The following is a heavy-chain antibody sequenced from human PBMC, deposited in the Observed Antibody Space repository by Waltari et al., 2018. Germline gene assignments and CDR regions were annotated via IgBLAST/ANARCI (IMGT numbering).Heavy chain of an antibody. J-gene: IGHJ4*02. Sequence: EVQLVESGGGLVQPGGSLRLSCAGNGFPFSTFWVTWVRQAPGEGLEWVANIKDDGGEKYYLDSVKGRFTISRDNAKRSLYLQMNSLRAEDTAVYYCARADYGDYVGWGQGTLVTVSS. D-gene: IGHD4-17*01. CDR1: GFPFSTFW. CDR3: ARADYGDYVG. V-gene: IGHV3-7*01. CDR2: IKDDGGEK.